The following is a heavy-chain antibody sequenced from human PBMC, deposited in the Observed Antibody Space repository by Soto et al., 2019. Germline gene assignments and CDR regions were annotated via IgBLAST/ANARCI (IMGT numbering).Heavy chain of an antibody. CDR3: AKTYISSWYYFDY. V-gene: IGHV3-23*01. J-gene: IGHJ4*02. CDR2: ISGSGGST. D-gene: IGHD6-13*01. CDR1: GFTFSSYA. Sequence: EVQLLESGGGLVQPGGSLRLSCAASGFTFSSYAMSWVRQAPGKGLEWVSAISGSGGSTYYADSVKGRFTISRDNSKNTLYMQMNSLRAEDTTVYYCAKTYISSWYYFDYWGQGTLVTVSS.